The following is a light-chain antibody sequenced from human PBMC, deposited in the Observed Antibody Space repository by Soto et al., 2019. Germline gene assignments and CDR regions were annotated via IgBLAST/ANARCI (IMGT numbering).Light chain of an antibody. CDR2: DAS. J-gene: IGKJ2*01. CDR1: QSIGSD. V-gene: IGKV3-15*01. Sequence: EIVMTQFPDTLSVSPGERATLSCRASQSIGSDLAWYQQKPGQPPRVVIYDASTRATGVPARFSGSGSGTEFTLTISSLQSEDFAVYYCQQYSFWYTFGQGTKLEIK. CDR3: QQYSFWYT.